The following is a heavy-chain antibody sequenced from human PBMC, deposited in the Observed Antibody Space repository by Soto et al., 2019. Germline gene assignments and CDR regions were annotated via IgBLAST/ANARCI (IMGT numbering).Heavy chain of an antibody. Sequence: EVQLVESGGGLVQPGGSLRLSCVASGFIFSNFWMSWVRQAPGKGLEWVANIKEDGSEKYHVDSVKGRFTISRDNVKNLMYLQMDSLRAEDTAVYKCVRGGSHSFDYCGQGTLVTVSS. CDR2: IKEDGSEK. CDR3: VRGGSHSFDY. D-gene: IGHD1-26*01. V-gene: IGHV3-7*05. CDR1: GFIFSNFW. J-gene: IGHJ4*02.